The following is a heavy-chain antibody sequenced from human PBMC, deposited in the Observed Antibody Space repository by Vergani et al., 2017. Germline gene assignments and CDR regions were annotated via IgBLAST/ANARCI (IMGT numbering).Heavy chain of an antibody. D-gene: IGHD3-22*01. Sequence: QVQLQESGPGLVKPSQTLSLTCTVSGGSISSGSYYWSWIRQPAGKGLEWIGRIYTGGSTNYNPSLKSRVTISVDTSKNQFSLKLSSVTAADTAVYYCARELATGATYYYDSSGYYYFDYWGQGTLVTVSS. V-gene: IGHV4-61*02. CDR3: ARELATGATYYYDSSGYYYFDY. CDR1: GGSISSGSYY. J-gene: IGHJ4*02. CDR2: IYTGGST.